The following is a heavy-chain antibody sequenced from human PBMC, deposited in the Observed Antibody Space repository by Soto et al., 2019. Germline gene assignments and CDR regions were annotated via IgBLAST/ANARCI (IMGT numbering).Heavy chain of an antibody. Sequence: GGSLRLSCAASGFTFRSYGMHWVRQAPGKGLEWVAVISYDGSNKYYADSVKGRFTISRDNSKNTLYLQMNSLRAEDTAVYYCAKEDCSSTSCYPGYWGQGTLVTVSS. D-gene: IGHD2-2*01. CDR1: GFTFRSYG. CDR2: ISYDGSNK. J-gene: IGHJ4*02. CDR3: AKEDCSSTSCYPGY. V-gene: IGHV3-30*18.